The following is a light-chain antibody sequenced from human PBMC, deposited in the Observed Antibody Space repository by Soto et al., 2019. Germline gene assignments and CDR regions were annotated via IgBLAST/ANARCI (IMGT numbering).Light chain of an antibody. V-gene: IGLV2-14*01. J-gene: IGLJ2*01. CDR3: SSDTTSSTLI. CDR2: EIN. Sequence: QSALTQPASVSGSPGQSITISCTGTSSDIGSYNFGSWYQQHPGKAPKLLIHEINNRPSGVSIRFSGSKSGNTASLNISWLQAEDEADYYRSSDTTSSTLIFGGGTKLTVL. CDR1: SSDIGSYNF.